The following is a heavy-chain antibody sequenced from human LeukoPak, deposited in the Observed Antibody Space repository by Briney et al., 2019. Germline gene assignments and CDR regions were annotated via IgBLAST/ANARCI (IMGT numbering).Heavy chain of an antibody. J-gene: IGHJ5*02. CDR1: GGSIGSSSNY. D-gene: IGHD2-8*01. Sequence: SETLSLTCTVSGGSIGSSSNYWGWIRQAPGKGLEWIGNVYYSGSTFYNPSLKSRVTISVDTSKNQFSLKLRSVTAADTAIYYCARASFNVVFGNWFDPWGQGTLVTVSS. V-gene: IGHV4-39*01. CDR2: VYYSGST. CDR3: ARASFNVVFGNWFDP.